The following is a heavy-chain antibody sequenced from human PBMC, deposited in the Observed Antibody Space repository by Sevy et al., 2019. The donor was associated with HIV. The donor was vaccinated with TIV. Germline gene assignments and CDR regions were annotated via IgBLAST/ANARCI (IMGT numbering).Heavy chain of an antibody. Sequence: GGSLRLSCAASGFTFSSYAMHWVRQAPGKGLEWVAVISYDGSNKYYADSVKGRFTISRDNSKNTLYLQMNSLRAEDTAVYYCARAVRRLPLGYYGMDVWGQGTTVTVSS. J-gene: IGHJ6*02. CDR3: ARAVRRLPLGYYGMDV. V-gene: IGHV3-30*04. D-gene: IGHD5-12*01. CDR1: GFTFSSYA. CDR2: ISYDGSNK.